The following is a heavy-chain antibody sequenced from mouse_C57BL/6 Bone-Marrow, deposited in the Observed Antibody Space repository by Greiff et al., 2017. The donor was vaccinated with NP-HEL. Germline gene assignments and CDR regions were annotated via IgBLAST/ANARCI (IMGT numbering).Heavy chain of an antibody. D-gene: IGHD2-4*01. CDR3: ARVYDYASYYAMDY. CDR2: IWWDDDK. J-gene: IGHJ4*01. Sequence: QVTLKESGPGILQPSQTLSLTCSFSGFSLSTFGMGVGWIRQPSGKGLEWLAHIWWDDDKYYNPALKSRLTISKDTSKNQVFLKIANVDTADTATYYCARVYDYASYYAMDYWGQGTSVTVSS. V-gene: IGHV8-8*01. CDR1: GFSLSTFGMG.